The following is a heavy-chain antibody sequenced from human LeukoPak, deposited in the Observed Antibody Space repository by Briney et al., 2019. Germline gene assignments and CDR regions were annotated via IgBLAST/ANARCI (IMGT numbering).Heavy chain of an antibody. CDR2: INPNSGGT. V-gene: IGHV1-2*02. Sequence: ASVKVSCKATGYTFTGYYMHWVRQAPGQGLGWMGWINPNSGGTNYAQKFQGRVTMTRDTSISTAYMELSRLRSDDTAVYYCARRGYSGYDYFSDYWGQGTLVTVSS. D-gene: IGHD5-12*01. CDR3: ARRGYSGYDYFSDY. J-gene: IGHJ4*02. CDR1: GYTFTGYY.